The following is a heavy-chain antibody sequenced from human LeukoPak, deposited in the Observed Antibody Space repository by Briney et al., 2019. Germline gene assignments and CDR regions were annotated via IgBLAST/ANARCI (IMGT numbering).Heavy chain of an antibody. D-gene: IGHD2-2*01. V-gene: IGHV1-69*05. CDR1: GGTFSSYA. J-gene: IGHJ4*02. CDR3: ARSPWRVCGSTSCYGPFDY. CDR2: IIPIFGTA. Sequence: SVKVSCKASGGTFSSYAISWVRQAPGQGLEWMGRIIPIFGTANYAQKFQGRVTITTDESTSTAYMELSSLRSEDTAVCYCARSPWRVCGSTSCYGPFDYWGQGTLVTVSS.